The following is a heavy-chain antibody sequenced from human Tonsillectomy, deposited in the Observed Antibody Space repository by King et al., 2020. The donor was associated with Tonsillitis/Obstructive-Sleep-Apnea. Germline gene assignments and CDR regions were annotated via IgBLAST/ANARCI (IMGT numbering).Heavy chain of an antibody. D-gene: IGHD1-1*01. CDR1: GGSVSGYY. Sequence: VQLQQWGAGLLKPSETLSLTCAVYGGSVSGYYWSWIRQPPGKGLEWIWEINHSVSTNYNPSLKSRVTISVDTSKNQSSLKLSPVTAADTAVYYCARVMERWGWPDCWGQGTLVTVSS. V-gene: IGHV4-34*01. CDR2: INHSVST. J-gene: IGHJ4*02. CDR3: ARVMERWGWPDC.